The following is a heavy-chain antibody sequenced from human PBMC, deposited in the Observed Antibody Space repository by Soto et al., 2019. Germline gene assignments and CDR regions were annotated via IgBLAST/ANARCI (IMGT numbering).Heavy chain of an antibody. CDR1: GFTFSSYG. D-gene: IGHD3-3*01. V-gene: IGHV3-30*18. Sequence: QVQLVESGGGVVQPGRSLRLSCAASGFTFSSYGMHWVRQAPGKGLEWVAVISYHGSNKYYADSVKGRFTISRDNSKNTLYLQMNSLRAEDTAVYYCAKDRRFLDGDSAAYYFDYWGQGTLVTVSS. J-gene: IGHJ4*02. CDR3: AKDRRFLDGDSAAYYFDY. CDR2: ISYHGSNK.